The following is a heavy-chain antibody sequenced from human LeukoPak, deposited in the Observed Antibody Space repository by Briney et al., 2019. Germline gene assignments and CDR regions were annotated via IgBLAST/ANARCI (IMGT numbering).Heavy chain of an antibody. V-gene: IGHV1-46*01. CDR1: GYTFTSYY. J-gene: IGHJ6*02. Sequence: ASVKVSCKASGYTFTSYYMHWVRQAPGQGLEWMGIINPSGGSTSYAQKFQSRVTMTRDTSISTAYMELSRLRSDDTAVYYCARVRVMVYPYYYYGMDVWGQGTTVTVSS. CDR3: ARVRVMVYPYYYYGMDV. D-gene: IGHD2-8*01. CDR2: INPSGGST.